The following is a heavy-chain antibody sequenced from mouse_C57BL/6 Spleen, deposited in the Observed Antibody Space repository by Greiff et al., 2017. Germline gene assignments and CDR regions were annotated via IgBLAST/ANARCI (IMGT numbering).Heavy chain of an antibody. CDR1: GYAFSSYW. J-gene: IGHJ2*01. V-gene: IGHV1-80*01. CDR3: ASGSSYAYFDY. Sequence: QVQLQQSGAELVKPGASVKISCKASGYAFSSYWMNWVKQRPGKGLEGIGQIYPGDGDTNYNGKFKGKATLTADKSSSTAYMQLSSLTSEDSAVYFCASGSSYAYFDYWGQGTTLTVSS. D-gene: IGHD1-1*01. CDR2: IYPGDGDT.